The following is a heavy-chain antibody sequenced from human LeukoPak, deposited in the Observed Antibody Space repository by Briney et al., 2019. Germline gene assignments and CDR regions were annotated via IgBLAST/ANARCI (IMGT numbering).Heavy chain of an antibody. J-gene: IGHJ5*02. V-gene: IGHV4-61*01. CDR2: IYNGVNT. CDR1: GASFSSASY. Sequence: SETLSLTCTVSGASFSSASYWTWIRQPPGKGVEWIAHIYNGVNTNYNPSLKSRVTVSVDTSKNQFSLRLNSVTAADTAVYYCARSRAFNSGAFDPWGQGSLVTVSS. D-gene: IGHD1-26*01. CDR3: ARSRAFNSGAFDP.